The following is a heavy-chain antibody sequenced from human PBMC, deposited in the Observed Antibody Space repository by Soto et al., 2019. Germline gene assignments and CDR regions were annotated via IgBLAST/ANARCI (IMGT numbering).Heavy chain of an antibody. J-gene: IGHJ3*02. CDR1: GFTFGDYA. CDR2: IRSKAYGGTT. Sequence: PGGSLRLSCTASGFTFGDYAMGGFRQAPGKGLEWVGFIRSKAYGGTTEYAASVKGRFTISRDDSKSIAYLQMNSLKTEDTAVYYCTRALIQSPAFDIWGQGTMVTVSS. V-gene: IGHV3-49*03. CDR3: TRALIQSPAFDI. D-gene: IGHD1-1*01.